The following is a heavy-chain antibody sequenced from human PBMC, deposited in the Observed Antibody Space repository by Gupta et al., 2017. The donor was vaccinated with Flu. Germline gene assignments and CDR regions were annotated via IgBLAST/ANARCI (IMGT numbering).Heavy chain of an antibody. CDR2: ITWNGASF. V-gene: IGHV3-20*04. Sequence: EVHLVESGGGVVRPGGSLRLSCTASGFTLADYAMSWVRQAPGKGLEWVSGITWNGASFAYADSVKGRFTISRDNAKNSLYLQMNSLRAEDTALYYCARVGQNYYYGMDVWGQGTTVTVSS. CDR3: ARVGQNYYYGMDV. J-gene: IGHJ6*02. CDR1: GFTLADYA.